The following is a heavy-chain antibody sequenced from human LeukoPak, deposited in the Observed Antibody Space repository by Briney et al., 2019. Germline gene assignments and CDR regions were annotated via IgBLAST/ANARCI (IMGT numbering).Heavy chain of an antibody. J-gene: IGHJ4*02. CDR3: ARYINHHLDY. D-gene: IGHD5-12*01. CDR2: ITGGGGST. V-gene: IGHV3-23*01. CDR1: GFTFRSFV. Sequence: HPGGSLRLSCAASGFTFRSFVMHWVRQAPGKGLEWVSGITGGGGSTYYADSVKGRFTISRDNSKNTLYLQMNSLRAEDTAVYYCARYINHHLDYWGQGTLVTVSS.